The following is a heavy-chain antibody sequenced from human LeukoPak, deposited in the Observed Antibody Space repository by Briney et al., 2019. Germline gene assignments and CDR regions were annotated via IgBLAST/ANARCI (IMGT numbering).Heavy chain of an antibody. J-gene: IGHJ5*02. CDR3: ARVQGSGWYPLWFDP. V-gene: IGHV3-7*01. CDR1: GFTFSSYW. CDR2: IKQDGSEK. D-gene: IGHD6-19*01. Sequence: GGSLRLSCAASGFTFSSYWMSWVRQAPGKGLEWVANIKQDGSEKYYVDSVKGRFTISRDNAKNSLHLQMNSLRAEDTAVYYCARVQGSGWYPLWFDPWGQGTLVTVSS.